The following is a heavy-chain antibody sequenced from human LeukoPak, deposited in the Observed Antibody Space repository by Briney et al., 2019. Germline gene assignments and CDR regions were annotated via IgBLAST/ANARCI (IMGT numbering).Heavy chain of an antibody. Sequence: SETLSLTCTVSGGSISSYYWSWIRQPPGKGLEWIGYIYYSGSTNYNPSLKSRVTISVDTSKNQLSLKLSSVTAADTAVYYCARGVIAAAGTNWFDPWGQGTLVTVSS. CDR1: GGSISSYY. D-gene: IGHD6-13*01. CDR2: IYYSGST. CDR3: ARGVIAAAGTNWFDP. J-gene: IGHJ5*02. V-gene: IGHV4-59*01.